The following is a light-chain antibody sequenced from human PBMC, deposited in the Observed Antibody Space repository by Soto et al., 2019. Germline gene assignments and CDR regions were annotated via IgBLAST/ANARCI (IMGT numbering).Light chain of an antibody. Sequence: DIQMTQSPSSLSASVGDRVTITCRASQSINSYVNWYQQKPGKAPKLLIYAASSLQSGVPSRFSGRESWTDFTLTISSLQPEDFATYYCQQTFSNPPWTFGQGTKVEIK. CDR3: QQTFSNPPWT. CDR1: QSINSY. J-gene: IGKJ1*01. V-gene: IGKV1-39*01. CDR2: AAS.